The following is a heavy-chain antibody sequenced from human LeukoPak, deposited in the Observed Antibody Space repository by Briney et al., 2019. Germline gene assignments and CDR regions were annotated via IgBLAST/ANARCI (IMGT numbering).Heavy chain of an antibody. D-gene: IGHD4-17*01. CDR2: INPNSAGT. CDR1: GYTFADYY. Sequence: ASVKVSCKASGYTFADYYMHWVRQAPGQGLEWMGWINPNSAGTDYAQNFQGRVTMTRDTSISTAYMELSRLTSDDTAVYYCARVPISTTARGYFDYWGQGTLVTVSS. V-gene: IGHV1-2*02. J-gene: IGHJ4*02. CDR3: ARVPISTTARGYFDY.